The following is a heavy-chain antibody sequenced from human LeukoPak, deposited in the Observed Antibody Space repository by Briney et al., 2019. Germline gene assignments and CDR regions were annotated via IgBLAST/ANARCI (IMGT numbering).Heavy chain of an antibody. D-gene: IGHD3-10*01. V-gene: IGHV4-59*12. CDR3: ARPPVYYGSGRGRGWFDP. J-gene: IGHJ5*02. CDR1: GGSISSYY. CDR2: IYYSGST. Sequence: KPSETLSLTCTVSGGSISSYYWSWIRQPPGKGLEWIGYIYYSGSTNYNPSLKSRVTISGDTSKNQVSLKLSSVTAADTAVYYCARPPVYYGSGRGRGWFDPWGQGTLVTVSS.